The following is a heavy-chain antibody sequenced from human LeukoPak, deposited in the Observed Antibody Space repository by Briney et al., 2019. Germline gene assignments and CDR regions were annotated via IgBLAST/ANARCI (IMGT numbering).Heavy chain of an antibody. CDR2: INHSGST. Sequence: SETLSLTCAVYGGSFSGYYWSWIRQPPGKGLEWIGEINHSGSTNYNPSLKSRVTISVDTSKNQFSLKLSSVTAADTAVYYCARGRYNWNVIDDFDYWGQGTLVTVSS. CDR1: GGSFSGYY. CDR3: ARGRYNWNVIDDFDY. D-gene: IGHD1-20*01. J-gene: IGHJ4*02. V-gene: IGHV4-34*01.